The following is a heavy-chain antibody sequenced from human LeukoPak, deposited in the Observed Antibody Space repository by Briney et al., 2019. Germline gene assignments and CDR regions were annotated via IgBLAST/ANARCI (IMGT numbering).Heavy chain of an antibody. J-gene: IGHJ4*02. CDR3: ARDPLVVVTAAGDY. D-gene: IGHD2-21*02. CDR2: ISSSSSTI. CDR1: GFSFSSYS. V-gene: IGHV3-48*02. Sequence: GGSLRLSCAASGFSFSSYSMNWVRQAPGKGLEWVSYISSSSSTIYYADSVKGRFTISRDNAKNSLYLQMNSLRDEDTAVYYCARDPLVVVTAAGDYWGQGTLVTVSS.